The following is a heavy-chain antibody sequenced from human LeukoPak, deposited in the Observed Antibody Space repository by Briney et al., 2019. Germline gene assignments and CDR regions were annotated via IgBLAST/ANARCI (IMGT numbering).Heavy chain of an antibody. D-gene: IGHD5-18*01. J-gene: IGHJ4*02. CDR1: GGSIISSDHY. CDR3: ASSRGYSYGYTLFDY. CDR2: IYYSGST. Sequence: PSETLSLTCTVSGGSIISSDHYWGWIRQPPGKGLEWIGYIYYSGSTNYNPSLKSRVTISVDTSKNQFSLKLSSVTAADTAVYYCASSRGYSYGYTLFDYWGQGTLVTVSS. V-gene: IGHV4-61*05.